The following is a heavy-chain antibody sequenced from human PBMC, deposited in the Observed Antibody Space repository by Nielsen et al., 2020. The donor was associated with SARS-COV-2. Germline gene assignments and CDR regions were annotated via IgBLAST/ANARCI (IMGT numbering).Heavy chain of an antibody. Sequence: GESLKISCAASGFTFSGSTMHWVRQASGKGLEWVGHIRSKANSYATAYAASVKGRFTISRDDSKNTAYLQMNSLKTEDTAVYYRSNASSWFDPWGQGTLVTVSS. V-gene: IGHV3-73*01. CDR3: SNASSWFDP. CDR1: GFTFSGST. J-gene: IGHJ5*02. CDR2: IRSKANSYAT.